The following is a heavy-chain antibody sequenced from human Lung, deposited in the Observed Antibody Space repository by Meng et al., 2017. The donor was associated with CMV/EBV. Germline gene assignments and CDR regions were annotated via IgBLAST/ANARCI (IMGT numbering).Heavy chain of an antibody. CDR2: SYHSGST. CDR3: ARDFSDIVVVPAAMGGFDP. D-gene: IGHD2-2*01. V-gene: IGHV4-4*02. Sequence: SISSSNWWSWVRQPPGQGQEWIGKSYHSGSTNYNTYLKSRVTISVDKSKNQFSLKLSSVTAADTAVYYCARDFSDIVVVPAAMGGFDPWGQGTLVTVSS. J-gene: IGHJ5*02. CDR1: SISSSNW.